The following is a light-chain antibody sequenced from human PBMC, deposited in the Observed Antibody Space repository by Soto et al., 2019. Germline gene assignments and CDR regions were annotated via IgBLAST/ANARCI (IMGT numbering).Light chain of an antibody. V-gene: IGKV3-15*01. CDR2: GAS. CDR1: QSISSS. J-gene: IGKJ1*01. CDR3: QQYDYWPRT. Sequence: DIVMTQSPATLPVSPGASATLSCRASQSISSSKLAWYQQNPGQAPRRLMYGASNRATSIPARFSGSGSGTEFTLTISSLQAEDVAVDYCQQYDYWPRTFGQGTKVDIK.